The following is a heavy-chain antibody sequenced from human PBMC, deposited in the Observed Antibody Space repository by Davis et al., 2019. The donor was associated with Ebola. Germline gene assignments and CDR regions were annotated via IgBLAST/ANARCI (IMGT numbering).Heavy chain of an antibody. CDR1: GGSFSGYY. CDR2: INHSGST. V-gene: IGHV4-34*01. CDR3: ARHLPRDGYNLFDY. J-gene: IGHJ4*02. Sequence: PGGSLRLSCAVYGGSFSGYYWSWIRQPPGKGLEWIGEINHSGSTNYNPSLKSRVTISVDTSKNQFSLKLSSVTAADTAVYYCARHLPRDGYNLFDYWGQGTLVTVSS. D-gene: IGHD5-24*01.